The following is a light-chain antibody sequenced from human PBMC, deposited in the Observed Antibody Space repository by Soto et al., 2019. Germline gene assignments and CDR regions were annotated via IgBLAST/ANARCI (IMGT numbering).Light chain of an antibody. CDR1: SSDVGGSGL. CDR3: CSYVGRSTWDVV. V-gene: IGLV2-23*01. Sequence: QSVLTQPASVSGSPGQSITISCTGTSSDVGGSGLVSWYQFHPGKAPKLLIFEGFKRPSGVSNRFSGSKSGSTASLTISGLQAEDEADYYCCSYVGRSTWDVVFGGGTKVTVL. J-gene: IGLJ2*01. CDR2: EGF.